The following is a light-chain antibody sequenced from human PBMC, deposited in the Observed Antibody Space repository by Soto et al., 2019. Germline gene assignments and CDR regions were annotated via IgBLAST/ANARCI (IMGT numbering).Light chain of an antibody. V-gene: IGKV3-15*01. CDR2: GAS. Sequence: SCMASQSVRSNLAWHQQKPGQAPRLLIYGASTRATGFPARFSGGGPGTAYDLGMRCRQSDCSAFHFCEPYNTGAVTLARGTRLEIK. CDR3: EPYNTGAVT. CDR1: QSVRSN. J-gene: IGKJ5*01.